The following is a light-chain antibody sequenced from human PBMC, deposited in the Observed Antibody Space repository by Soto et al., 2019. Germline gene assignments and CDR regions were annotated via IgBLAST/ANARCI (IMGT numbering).Light chain of an antibody. J-gene: IGKJ4*01. V-gene: IGKV4-1*01. Sequence: DIVMTQSPDSLAVSLGERATINCKSSQSILYSSNNKNYLVWYQQKPGQPPKVLIYWASTRESGVPDRFGGSGSGTDFTLTISSLQAEDVAVYYCQQYYSAPHTFGGGTKVDIK. CDR1: QSILYSSNNKNY. CDR3: QQYYSAPHT. CDR2: WAS.